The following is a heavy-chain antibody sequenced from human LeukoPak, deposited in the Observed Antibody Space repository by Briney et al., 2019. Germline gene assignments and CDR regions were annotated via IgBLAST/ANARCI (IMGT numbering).Heavy chain of an antibody. V-gene: IGHV1-69*05. J-gene: IGHJ4*02. CDR1: GGTFSSYA. Sequence: SVKVSCKASGGTFSSYAISWVRQAPGQGLEWMGGIIPIFGTANYAQKFQGRVTITTDESTSTAYMELSSLRSEDTAVYYCARVQNGGSYNSRGYFGYWGQGTLVTVSS. CDR3: ARVQNGGSYNSRGYFGY. D-gene: IGHD1-26*01. CDR2: IIPIFGTA.